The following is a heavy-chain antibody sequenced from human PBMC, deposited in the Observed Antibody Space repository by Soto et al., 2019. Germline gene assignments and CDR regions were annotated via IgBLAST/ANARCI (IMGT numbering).Heavy chain of an antibody. CDR2: ISGSDGSST. J-gene: IGHJ6*03. CDR3: ASLGYCSGGSCFKDYYYYMDV. D-gene: IGHD2-15*01. CDR1: GFTFGGHA. Sequence: GRPLRLSCAASGFTFGGHASSCVRQAPGKGLEWVSAISGSDGSSTSYADSVKGRFTISRDNAKNTLYLQMNSLRAEDTAVYYCASLGYCSGGSCFKDYYYYMDVWGKGTTVTVSS. V-gene: IGHV3-23*01.